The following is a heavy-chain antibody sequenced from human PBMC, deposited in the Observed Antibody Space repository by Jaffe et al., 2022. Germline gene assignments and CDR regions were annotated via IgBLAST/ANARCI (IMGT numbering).Heavy chain of an antibody. CDR3: ARWPDDYGDVDRLHYFDS. CDR1: GNTLRFST. CDR2: MIAIVGTP. V-gene: IGHV1-69*08. J-gene: IGHJ4*02. D-gene: IGHD4-17*01. Sequence: QVQLVQSGAEVKEPGSSVKVSCESSGNTLRFSTISWVRQAPGQGLEWMGRMIAIVGTPKHSQRFQGRLTITADRSTGTVYMELRNLTSEDTAMYYCARWPDDYGDVDRLHYFDSWGQGTLVTVSS.